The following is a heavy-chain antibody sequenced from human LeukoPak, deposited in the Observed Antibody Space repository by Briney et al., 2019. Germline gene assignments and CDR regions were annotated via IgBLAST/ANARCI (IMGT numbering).Heavy chain of an antibody. J-gene: IGHJ3*02. V-gene: IGHV3-7*04. D-gene: IGHD2-2*01. CDR2: IKEDGTEK. Sequence: GGSLRLSCEVSGFIFSRHSMSWVRQAPGKGLEWVAKIKEDGTEKYYVGSVKGRFTISRDNAKNSLYLQMNSLRAEDTAVYYCARGARYCTSTSCSSLRAVDIWGQGTMVTVSS. CDR1: GFIFSRHS. CDR3: ARGARYCTSTSCSSLRAVDI.